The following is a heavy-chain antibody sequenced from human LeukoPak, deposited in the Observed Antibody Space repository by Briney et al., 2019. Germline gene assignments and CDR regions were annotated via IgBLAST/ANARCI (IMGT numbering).Heavy chain of an antibody. J-gene: IGHJ4*02. CDR3: ARFGQLVRIVHY. Sequence: SETLSLTCTVSGGSISSSSYYWGWIRQPPGKGLEWIGSIYYSGSTYYNPSLKSRVTISVDTSKNQFSLKLSSVTAEDTAVYYCARFGQLVRIVHYWGQGTLVTVSS. D-gene: IGHD6-6*01. V-gene: IGHV4-39*01. CDR1: GGSISSSSYY. CDR2: IYYSGST.